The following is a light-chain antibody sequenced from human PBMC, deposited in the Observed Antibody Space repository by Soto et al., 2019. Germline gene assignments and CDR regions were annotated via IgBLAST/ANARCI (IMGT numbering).Light chain of an antibody. Sequence: EVVLTQSPGTLSLSPGDRAALSCRASPSVISSYLSWYQQKPGQAPRLLIYGASNRATGIPDRFSGSGSGTEYTLTISRLEPDDFPVYSCQQYVTSHTFGKWTQREIK. V-gene: IGKV3-20*01. J-gene: IGKJ2*01. CDR1: PSVISSY. CDR3: QQYVTSHT. CDR2: GAS.